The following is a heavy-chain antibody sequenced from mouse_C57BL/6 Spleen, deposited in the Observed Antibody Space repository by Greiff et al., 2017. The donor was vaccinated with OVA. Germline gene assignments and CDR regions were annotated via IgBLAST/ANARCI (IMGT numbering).Heavy chain of an antibody. J-gene: IGHJ1*03. CDR1: GYTFTSYW. Sequence: QVQLKQPGAELVRPGTSVKLSCKASGYTFTSYWMHWVKQRPGQGLEWIGVIDPSDSYTNYNQKFKGKATLTVDTSSSTAYMQLSSLTSEDSAVYYCARSDPVDGYFDVWGTGTTVTVSS. V-gene: IGHV1-59*01. CDR3: ARSDPVDGYFDV. CDR2: IDPSDSYT. D-gene: IGHD1-1*01.